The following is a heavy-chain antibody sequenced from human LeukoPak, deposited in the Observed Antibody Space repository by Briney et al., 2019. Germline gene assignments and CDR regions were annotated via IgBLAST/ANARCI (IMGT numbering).Heavy chain of an antibody. CDR3: ARVWRSSSPLNY. D-gene: IGHD6-13*01. Sequence: ASVKVSCKASGYTFSNYDISWVRQATGQGLEWMGWMNPNSGNTGYAQKFQGRVTMTRNTSISTAYMELSSLRSEDTAVYYCARVWRSSSPLNYWGQGTLVTVSS. J-gene: IGHJ4*02. V-gene: IGHV1-8*01. CDR1: GYTFSNYD. CDR2: MNPNSGNT.